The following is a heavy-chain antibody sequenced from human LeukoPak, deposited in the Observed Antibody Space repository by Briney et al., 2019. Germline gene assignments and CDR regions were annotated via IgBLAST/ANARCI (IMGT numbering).Heavy chain of an antibody. CDR2: ISCSGGST. V-gene: IGHV3-23*01. D-gene: IGHD2-2*02. CDR3: AKDLGIRSAIEYYFDS. Sequence: GGSLRLSCAASGFTFSSYAMICVRQAPGKGLEWVSDISCSGGSTYYADSVKGRFTISRDNSKNTLYLQMNSLRAEDTAVYYCAKDLGIRSAIEYYFDSWGQGTPVTVSS. J-gene: IGHJ4*02. CDR1: GFTFSSYA.